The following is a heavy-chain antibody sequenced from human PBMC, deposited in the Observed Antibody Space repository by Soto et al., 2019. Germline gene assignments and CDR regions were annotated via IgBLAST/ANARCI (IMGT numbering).Heavy chain of an antibody. CDR2: INHSGST. V-gene: IGHV4-34*01. J-gene: IGHJ3*02. Sequence: SETLSLTCAVYGGPFSGYYWSWIRQPPGKGLEWIGEINHSGSTNYNPSHKSRVTISVDTAKTQFSLKLSTVTAADTAVYYCATHKNWGHAFDIWGHGTMVTVSS. CDR3: ATHKNWGHAFDI. D-gene: IGHD7-27*01. CDR1: GGPFSGYY.